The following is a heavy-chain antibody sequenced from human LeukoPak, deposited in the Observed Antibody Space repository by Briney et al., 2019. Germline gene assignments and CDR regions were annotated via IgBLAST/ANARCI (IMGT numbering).Heavy chain of an antibody. Sequence: SETLSLTCTVSGGSISSYYWSWIRQPPGQGLEWIGYIYYSGITNYNPSLKSRVTISVDTSKNQFSLKLSSVTAADTAIYYCARRETTVTYGGLYYYYVMDVWGQGTTVTVSS. V-gene: IGHV4-59*12. CDR1: GGSISSYY. CDR3: ARRETTVTYGGLYYYYVMDV. D-gene: IGHD4-17*01. J-gene: IGHJ6*02. CDR2: IYYSGIT.